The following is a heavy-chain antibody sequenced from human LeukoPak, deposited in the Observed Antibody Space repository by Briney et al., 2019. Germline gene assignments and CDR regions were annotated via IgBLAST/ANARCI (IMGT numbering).Heavy chain of an antibody. J-gene: IGHJ5*02. V-gene: IGHV1-46*01. CDR2: INPSGGST. CDR1: GYTFTGYY. CDR3: ARDLGDYDGSGYYHR. D-gene: IGHD3-22*01. Sequence: ASVKVSCKASGYTFTGYYMHWVRQAPGQGLEWMGIINPSGGSTSYAQKFQGRVTMTRDMSTSTVYMELSSLRSEDTAVYYCARDLGDYDGSGYYHRWGQGTLVTVSS.